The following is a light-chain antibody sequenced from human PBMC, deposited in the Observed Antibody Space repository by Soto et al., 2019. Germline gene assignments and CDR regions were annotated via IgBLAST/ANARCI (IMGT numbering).Light chain of an antibody. J-gene: IGKJ1*01. CDR1: QSISNY. V-gene: IGKV1-39*01. Sequence: DIQMTQSPSSLSASVGDRVTITCRASQSISNYLNWYQQKPGKAPKLLIYAASSLQSGVPSRFSGSGSGTDFTLTISSLQPEDFATYYCQQSYSTPRTFGQGTRWIS. CDR2: AAS. CDR3: QQSYSTPRT.